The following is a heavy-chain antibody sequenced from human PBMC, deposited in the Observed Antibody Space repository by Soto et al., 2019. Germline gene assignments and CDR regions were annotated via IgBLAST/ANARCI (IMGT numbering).Heavy chain of an antibody. CDR3: ARHVGDFWSGYLFDY. D-gene: IGHD3-3*01. CDR1: GGSISSYY. Sequence: SETLSLTCTVSGGSISSYYWVLIRQPPGKGLEWIGYIYYSGSTNYTPSLKSRVTISVDTSKNQFSLKLSSVTAADTAVYYCARHVGDFWSGYLFDYWGQGTLVTGSS. CDR2: IYYSGST. V-gene: IGHV4-59*08. J-gene: IGHJ4*02.